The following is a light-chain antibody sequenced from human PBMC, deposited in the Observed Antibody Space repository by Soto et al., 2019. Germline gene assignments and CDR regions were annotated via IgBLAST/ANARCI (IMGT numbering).Light chain of an antibody. V-gene: IGKV3-15*01. CDR2: GAS. CDR3: QKLDSYPLT. J-gene: IGKJ5*01. Sequence: EIVMTQSPATLSVSPGERATLSCRASQSISSNLGWYQQKPGQAPRLLIFGASTRATGIPARFSGSGSGTEFTLTISSLQPEDFASYYCQKLDSYPLTFGQGTRLEIK. CDR1: QSISSN.